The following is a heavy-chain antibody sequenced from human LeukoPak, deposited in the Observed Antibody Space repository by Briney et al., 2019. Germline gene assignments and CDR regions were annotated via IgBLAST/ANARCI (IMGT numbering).Heavy chain of an antibody. CDR1: GFIFNSYW. CDR3: ARVSSSWYRPVDY. J-gene: IGHJ4*02. Sequence: GGSLRLSCAASGFIFNSYWMSWVRQAPGKRLEWVGNIKQDGSERYYVDSVKGRFTISRDNAKDSLYLQMNSLRAEDTALYYCARVSSSWYRPVDYWGQGTLVTVSS. D-gene: IGHD6-13*01. V-gene: IGHV3-7*01. CDR2: IKQDGSER.